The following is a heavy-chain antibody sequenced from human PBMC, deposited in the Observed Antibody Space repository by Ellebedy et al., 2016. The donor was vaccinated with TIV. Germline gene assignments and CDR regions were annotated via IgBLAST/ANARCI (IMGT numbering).Heavy chain of an antibody. Sequence: ASVKVSCXASGYTFTGYYMNWVRQAPGETPEWMGWINPNSGGTNYAQNFQGRVTMTRDTSINTAYMELSRPRSDDTAVYYCATSVTPRSATFDYWGQGTLVTVSS. CDR3: ATSVTPRSATFDY. CDR1: GYTFTGYY. CDR2: INPNSGGT. D-gene: IGHD4-23*01. V-gene: IGHV1-2*02. J-gene: IGHJ4*02.